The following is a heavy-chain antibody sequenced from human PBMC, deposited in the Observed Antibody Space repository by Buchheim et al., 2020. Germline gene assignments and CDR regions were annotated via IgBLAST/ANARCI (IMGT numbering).Heavy chain of an antibody. D-gene: IGHD3-16*01. Sequence: VQLLESGGGLVQPGGSLRLSCAASGFTFSSYGMHWVRQAPGKGLEWVAVIWYDGSNKYYADSVKGRFTISRDNSKKTLYLQMNSLGAGDTAVDYCAGVPLILPSFDYWGQGTL. CDR2: IWYDGSNK. CDR3: AGVPLILPSFDY. J-gene: IGHJ4*02. V-gene: IGHV3-33*08. CDR1: GFTFSSYG.